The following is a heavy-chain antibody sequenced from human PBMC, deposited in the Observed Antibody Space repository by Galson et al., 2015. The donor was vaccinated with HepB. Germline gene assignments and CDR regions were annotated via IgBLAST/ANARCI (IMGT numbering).Heavy chain of an antibody. V-gene: IGHV3-30*03. CDR1: GFTFSSYG. CDR2: ISYDGSNK. CDR3: SPYGSGSYIYYGMDV. J-gene: IGHJ6*02. Sequence: SLRLSCAASGFTFSSYGMHWVRQAPGKGLEWVAVISYDGSNKYYADSVKGRFTISRDNSMNTLYLQMNSLRAEDTAVYYCSPYGSGSYIYYGMDVWGQGTTVTVSS. D-gene: IGHD3-10*01.